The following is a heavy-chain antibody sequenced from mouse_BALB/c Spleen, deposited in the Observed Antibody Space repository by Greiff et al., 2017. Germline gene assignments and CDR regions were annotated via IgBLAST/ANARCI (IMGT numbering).Heavy chain of an antibody. Sequence: EVKLVESGGGLVKPGGSLKLSCAASGFTFSSYAMSWVRQSPEKRLEWVAEISSGGSYTYYPDTVTGRFTISRDNAKNTLYLEMSSLRSEDTAMYYCARVYGNYDYYAMDYWGQGTSVTVSS. CDR1: GFTFSSYA. CDR2: ISSGGSYT. D-gene: IGHD2-1*01. J-gene: IGHJ4*01. CDR3: ARVYGNYDYYAMDY. V-gene: IGHV5-9-4*01.